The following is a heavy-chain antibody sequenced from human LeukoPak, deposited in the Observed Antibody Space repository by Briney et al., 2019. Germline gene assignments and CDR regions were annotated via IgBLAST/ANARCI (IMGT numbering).Heavy chain of an antibody. CDR2: IKSKTDGGTT. Sequence: GGSLRLSCAASGFTFSNAWMSWVRQAPGKGLEWVGRIKSKTDGGTTDYAAPVKGRFTISRDDSKNTLYLQMNSLKTEDTAVYYCTTVRADYDSSGYEEYFQHWGQGTLVTVSP. CDR3: TTVRADYDSSGYEEYFQH. D-gene: IGHD3-22*01. CDR1: GFTFSNAW. V-gene: IGHV3-15*01. J-gene: IGHJ1*01.